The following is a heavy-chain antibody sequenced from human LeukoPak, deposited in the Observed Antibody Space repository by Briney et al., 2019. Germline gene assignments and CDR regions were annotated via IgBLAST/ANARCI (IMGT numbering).Heavy chain of an antibody. V-gene: IGHV4-59*01. CDR2: TYYSGRT. Sequence: SETLSLTCTVSGVSISSYYWNWIRQPPGKGLEWIGYTYYSGRTNYNPSLKSRVTISVDTSKNQFSLNLSSVTAADTAVYYCARADGLHTFDIWGQGTMVTVSS. CDR3: ARADGLHTFDI. CDR1: GVSISSYY. J-gene: IGHJ3*02.